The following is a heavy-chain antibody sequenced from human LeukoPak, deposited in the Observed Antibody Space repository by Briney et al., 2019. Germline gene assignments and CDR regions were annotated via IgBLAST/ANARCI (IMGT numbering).Heavy chain of an antibody. J-gene: IGHJ6*02. CDR1: GGSISSYY. CDR2: IYYSGST. V-gene: IGHV4-59*08. CDR3: TRRGYSGYVNYGMDV. Sequence: SETLSLTCTVSGGSISSYYWSWIRQPPGKGLEWIGYIYYSGSTNYNPSLKSRVTISVDTSKNQFSLKLSSVTAADTAVYYCTRRGYSGYVNYGMDVWGQGTTVTVSS. D-gene: IGHD5-12*01.